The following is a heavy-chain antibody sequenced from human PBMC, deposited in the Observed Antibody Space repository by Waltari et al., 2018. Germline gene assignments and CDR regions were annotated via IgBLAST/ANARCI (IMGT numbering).Heavy chain of an antibody. CDR3: ARAVRYQLLSDF. CDR1: GYTFSNYD. CDR2: MNPNSGNL. Sequence: QVQLVQSGAEVKNPGASVTLSCTTSGYTFSNYDVSWCRQAPGRGLGWMGWMNPNSGNLGFAQGFQGRVMCTAYTSTTTAYMELTNLRSDDTAIYFCARAVRYQLLSDFWGQGTLVTVSS. V-gene: IGHV1-8*03. D-gene: IGHD2-2*01. J-gene: IGHJ4*02.